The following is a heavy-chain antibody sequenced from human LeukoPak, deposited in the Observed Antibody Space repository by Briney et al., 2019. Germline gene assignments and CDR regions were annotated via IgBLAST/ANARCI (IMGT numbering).Heavy chain of an antibody. J-gene: IGHJ5*02. V-gene: IGHV4-34*01. D-gene: IGHD1-26*01. CDR3: AGTTDGRELLDWFDP. Sequence: SEALSLTCAVYGGSFSGYYWSWIRQPPGKGLEWIGEINHSGSTNYNPSLRSRVTISVDTSKNQFSLKLSSVTAADTAVYYCAGTTDGRELLDWFDPWGQGTLVTVSS. CDR1: GGSFSGYY. CDR2: INHSGST.